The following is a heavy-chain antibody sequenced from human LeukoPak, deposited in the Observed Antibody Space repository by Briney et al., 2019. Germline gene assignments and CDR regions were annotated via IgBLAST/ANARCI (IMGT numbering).Heavy chain of an antibody. CDR3: ARAITGYDSSGSPGY. CDR1: GSTFSSYA. CDR2: ISYDGSNK. D-gene: IGHD3-22*01. Sequence: PGRSLRLSCAASGSTFSSYAMHWVRQAPVKGLEWVAVISYDGSNKYYADSVKGRFTISRDNSKNTLYLQMNSLRAEDTAVYYCARAITGYDSSGSPGYWGQGTLVTVSS. J-gene: IGHJ4*02. V-gene: IGHV3-30-3*01.